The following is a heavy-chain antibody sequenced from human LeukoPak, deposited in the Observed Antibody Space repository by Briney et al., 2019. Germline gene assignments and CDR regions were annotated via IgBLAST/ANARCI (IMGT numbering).Heavy chain of an antibody. Sequence: PGGTLSLNCAVSGVYISTSYWSWIRQPPGKGLEWIGNIYYSGGTNYNPSLKSRVTISVDTSKNQFTLKLTAVTAADTAVYYCARHPYSSACSVVCYWGPVTLVT. CDR3: ARHPYSSACSVVCY. D-gene: IGHD6-19*01. V-gene: IGHV4-59*08. J-gene: IGHJ4*02. CDR1: GVYISTSY. CDR2: IYYSGGT.